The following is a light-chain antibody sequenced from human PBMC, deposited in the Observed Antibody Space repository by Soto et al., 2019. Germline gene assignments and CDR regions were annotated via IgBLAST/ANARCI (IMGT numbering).Light chain of an antibody. J-gene: IGKJ5*01. CDR3: QQYHGWPIT. V-gene: IGKV3-15*01. CDR1: QSVRSH. Sequence: EIVMSQSPATLSLSPGERATLSCRASQSVRSHLAWYQHKPGQAPRLLFYDASTRATGIPARFSGSGSGTEFTLTISSLQSEDFAVYYCQQYHGWPITFGQGTRLEI. CDR2: DAS.